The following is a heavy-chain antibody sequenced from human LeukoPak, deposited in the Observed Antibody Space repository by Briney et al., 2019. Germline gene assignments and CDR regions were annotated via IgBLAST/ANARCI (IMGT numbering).Heavy chain of an antibody. CDR3: ARGDGNYYDY. D-gene: IGHD1-26*01. Sequence: SVKLSCKASGYTFSSYGISWVRKAPRQGLEWMGWISAYNGNTNYAQKFQGRVTITTDTSTSTAYMELRSLRSDDTAVYFCARGDGNYYDYWGQGTLVTVSS. CDR1: GYTFSSYG. J-gene: IGHJ4*02. V-gene: IGHV1-18*01. CDR2: ISAYNGNT.